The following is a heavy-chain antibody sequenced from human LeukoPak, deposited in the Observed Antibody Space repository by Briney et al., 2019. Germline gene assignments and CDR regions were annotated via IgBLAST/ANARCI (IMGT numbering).Heavy chain of an antibody. D-gene: IGHD5-24*01. J-gene: IGHJ4*02. CDR3: ARTFVSGDGYKVGYFDY. CDR1: GFTFSNSY. Sequence: GGSLRLSCAASGFTFSNSYMSWVRQAPGKGLEWVSLIYPSGNIYYADSVKGRFTVSRDNSKNTLFLQMNSLRAEDTAIYYCARTFVSGDGYKVGYFDYWGQGTLVTVSS. V-gene: IGHV3-53*01. CDR2: IYPSGNI.